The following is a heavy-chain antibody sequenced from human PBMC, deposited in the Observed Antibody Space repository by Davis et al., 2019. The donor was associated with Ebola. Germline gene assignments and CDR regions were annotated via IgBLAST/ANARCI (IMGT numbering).Heavy chain of an antibody. D-gene: IGHD1-7*01. CDR3: ARDRGYNWNYVDAFDI. J-gene: IGHJ3*02. CDR1: GYTFTSYY. V-gene: IGHV1-46*01. CDR2: INPSGGST. Sequence: VKVSCKASGYTFTSYYMHWVRQAPGQGLEWMGIINPSGGSTSYAQKFQGRVTMTRDTSTSTVYMELSSLRSEDTAVYYCARDRGYNWNYVDAFDIWGQGTMVTVSS.